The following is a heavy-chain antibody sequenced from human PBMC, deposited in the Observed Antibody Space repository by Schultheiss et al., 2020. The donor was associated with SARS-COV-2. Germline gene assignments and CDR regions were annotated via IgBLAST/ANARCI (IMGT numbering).Heavy chain of an antibody. CDR1: GFTFDDYA. V-gene: IGHV3-21*04. D-gene: IGHD5-18*01. Sequence: GGSLRLSCAASGFTFDDYAMHWVRQAPGKGLEWVSSISSSSSYIYYADSVKGRFTISRDNAKNSLYLQMNSLRAEDTAVYYCAGLTYGAMVTGLFYWGQGTLVTVSS. J-gene: IGHJ4*02. CDR3: AGLTYGAMVTGLFY. CDR2: ISSSSSYI.